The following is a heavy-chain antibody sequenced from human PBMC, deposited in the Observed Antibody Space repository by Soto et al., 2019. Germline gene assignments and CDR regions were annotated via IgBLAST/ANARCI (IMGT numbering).Heavy chain of an antibody. CDR2: ISYDGSNK. CDR1: GFTFSSYG. V-gene: IGHV3-30*18. D-gene: IGHD6-19*01. CDR3: ANEGYSSGWYPLDY. Sequence: QVQLVESGGGVVQPGRSLRLSCAASGFTFSSYGMHWVRQAPGKGLEWVAVISYDGSNKYYADSVKGRFTISRDNSKNTLYLQMNSLRAEGRAVYYCANEGYSSGWYPLDYWGQGTLVTVSS. J-gene: IGHJ4*02.